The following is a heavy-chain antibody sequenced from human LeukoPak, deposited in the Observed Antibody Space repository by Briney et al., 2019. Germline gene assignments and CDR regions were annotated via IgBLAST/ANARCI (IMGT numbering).Heavy chain of an antibody. CDR2: INSDGSST. J-gene: IGHJ3*02. CDR3: AKDPAWSYDYVWGSYPKNAFDI. Sequence: PGGSLRLSCAASGFTFSSYWMHWVRQAPGKGLVWVSRINSDGSSTSYADSVKGRFTISRDNSKNTLYLQMNSLRAEDTAVYYCAKDPAWSYDYVWGSYPKNAFDIWGQGTMVTVSS. CDR1: GFTFSSYW. D-gene: IGHD3-16*02. V-gene: IGHV3-74*01.